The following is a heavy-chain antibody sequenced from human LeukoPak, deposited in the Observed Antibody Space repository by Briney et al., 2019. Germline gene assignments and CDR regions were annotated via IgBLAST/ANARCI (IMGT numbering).Heavy chain of an antibody. CDR2: INPSGGGT. D-gene: IGHD5-18*01. CDR1: GYTFTSYH. Sequence: GASVTVSCTASGYTFTSYHLHWVRQAPGQGLEWMGMINPSGGGTSYAQKFQGRVTMTRDTSTSTVYMELSSLRSEDTAMYYCARGYSYGRDTGYRGQGTLVTVSS. J-gene: IGHJ4*02. V-gene: IGHV1-46*01. CDR3: ARGYSYGRDTGY.